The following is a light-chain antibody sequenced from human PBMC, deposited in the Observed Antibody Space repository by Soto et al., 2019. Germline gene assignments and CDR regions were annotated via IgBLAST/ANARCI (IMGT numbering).Light chain of an antibody. CDR1: SSDVGGYNY. V-gene: IGLV2-14*01. CDR2: DVS. Sequence: QSVLTQPASVSGSPGQSITISCTGTSSDVGGYNYVSWYQQHPGKAPKLMISDVSNRPSGVSNRFSGSKSGNTASLTISGLQTVDEADYYCSSSTTSSTYVCGTGTKVTVL. CDR3: SSSTTSSTYV. J-gene: IGLJ1*01.